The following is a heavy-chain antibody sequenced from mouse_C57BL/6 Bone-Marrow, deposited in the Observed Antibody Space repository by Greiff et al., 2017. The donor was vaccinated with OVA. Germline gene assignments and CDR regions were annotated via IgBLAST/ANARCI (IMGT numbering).Heavy chain of an antibody. CDR3: ARQALVLRSWYFDV. D-gene: IGHD1-1*01. V-gene: IGHV5-15*01. J-gene: IGHJ1*03. Sequence: DVMLVESGGGLVQPGGSLKLSCAASGFTFSDYGMAWVRQAPRKGPEWVAFISTLAYSIYYADTVTGRFTISGENAKNTLYLEMSRLRSEDTAMYYCARQALVLRSWYFDVWGTGTTVTVSA. CDR1: GFTFSDYG. CDR2: ISTLAYSI.